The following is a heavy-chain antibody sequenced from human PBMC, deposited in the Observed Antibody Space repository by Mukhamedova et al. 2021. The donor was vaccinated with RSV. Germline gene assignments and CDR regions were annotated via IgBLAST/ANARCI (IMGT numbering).Heavy chain of an antibody. V-gene: IGHV3-33*01. CDR3: SRDQSWSPLLQY. CDR2: NK. Sequence: NKYYADSVKGRFTISKDNSRNTLYLQMNSLRAEDTALYYISRDQSWSPLLQYWGQGTLVTVSS. D-gene: IGHD1-26*01. J-gene: IGHJ4*02.